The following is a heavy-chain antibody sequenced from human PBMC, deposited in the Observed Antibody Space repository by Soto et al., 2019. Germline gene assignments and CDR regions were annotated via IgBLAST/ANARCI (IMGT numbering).Heavy chain of an antibody. J-gene: IGHJ4*03. CDR2: ISWNSGSI. D-gene: IGHD6-19*01. V-gene: IGHV3-9*01. CDR3: AKEIRPRAVERSLDF. Sequence: RDRCGAVEFTSGGYGMRCVLKATGKGLEWVSGISWNSGSIGYADSVKGRFTISRDNAKNSLYLQMNSLRAEDTALYYCAKEIRPRAVERSLDFWGEGTL. CDR1: EFTSGGYG.